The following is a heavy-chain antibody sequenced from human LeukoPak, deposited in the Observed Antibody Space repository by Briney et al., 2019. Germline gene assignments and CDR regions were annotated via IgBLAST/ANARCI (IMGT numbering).Heavy chain of an antibody. J-gene: IGHJ4*02. CDR2: VSGSGGNT. D-gene: IGHD6-19*01. V-gene: IGHV3-23*01. CDR1: GFMFGNYA. CDR3: AKDYGWYYFDY. Sequence: GGSLRLSCTASGFMFGNYAMSWVRQAPGKGLDWVSGVSGSGGNTYYADSVKGRFTISRDNSKNTLYLQMNSLRAEDTAVYYCAKDYGWYYFDYWGQGTLVTVSS.